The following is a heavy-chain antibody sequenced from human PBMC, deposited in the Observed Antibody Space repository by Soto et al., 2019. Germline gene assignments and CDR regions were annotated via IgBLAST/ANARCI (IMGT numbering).Heavy chain of an antibody. Sequence: QVQLVQSGAEVKKPGSSVKVSCKASGGTFSSYAISWVRQAPGQGLEWMGGIIPIFGTANDSQKFQGRVTMTADESTSTAYLELSSMRSEDTAVYYCARGVRATDYYYSYGMDVRSQVTTVTVSS. V-gene: IGHV1-69*01. D-gene: IGHD1-26*01. J-gene: IGHJ6*02. CDR1: GGTFSSYA. CDR2: IIPIFGTA. CDR3: ARGVRATDYYYSYGMDV.